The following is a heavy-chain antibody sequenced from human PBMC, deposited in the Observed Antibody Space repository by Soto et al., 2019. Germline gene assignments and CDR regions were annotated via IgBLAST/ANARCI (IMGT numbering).Heavy chain of an antibody. Sequence: GGSLRLSCAASGFTFSSYAMSWVRQAPGKGLEWVSAISGSGGSTYYADSVKGRFTISRDNSKNTLYLQMNSLRAEDTAVYYCATRAAAGTYYYYGMDVWGQGTTVTVSS. V-gene: IGHV3-23*01. D-gene: IGHD6-13*01. J-gene: IGHJ6*02. CDR2: ISGSGGST. CDR3: ATRAAAGTYYYYGMDV. CDR1: GFTFSSYA.